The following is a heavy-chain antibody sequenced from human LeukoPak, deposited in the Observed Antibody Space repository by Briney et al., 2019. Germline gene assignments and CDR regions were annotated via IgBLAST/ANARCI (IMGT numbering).Heavy chain of an antibody. V-gene: IGHV1-3*01. J-gene: IGHJ4*02. D-gene: IGHD3-10*01. CDR3: AREGSMVRGVIHY. Sequence: ASVKVSCKASGYTFTSYAMHWVRQAPGQRLEWMGWINAGNGNTKYSQKFQGRVTITRDTSASTAYMELSSLRSEDTAVYYCAREGSMVRGVIHYRGQGTLVTVS. CDR2: INAGNGNT. CDR1: GYTFTSYA.